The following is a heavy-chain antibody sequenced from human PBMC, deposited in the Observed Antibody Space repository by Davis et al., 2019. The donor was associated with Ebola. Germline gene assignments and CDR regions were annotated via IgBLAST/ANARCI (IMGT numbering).Heavy chain of an antibody. J-gene: IGHJ5*02. V-gene: IGHV3-48*02. CDR1: GFTFSSYS. Sequence: GESLKISCAASGFTFSSYSMNWVRQAPGKGLEWVSYISSSSSTIYYADSVKGRFTISRDNAKNSLYLQMNSLRDEDTAVYYCARDRFPMDSSSWYWFDPWGQGTLVTVSS. CDR2: ISSSSSTI. CDR3: ARDRFPMDSSSWYWFDP. D-gene: IGHD6-13*01.